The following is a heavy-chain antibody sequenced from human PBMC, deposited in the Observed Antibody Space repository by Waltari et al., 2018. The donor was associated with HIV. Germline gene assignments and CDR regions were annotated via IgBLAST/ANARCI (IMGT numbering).Heavy chain of an antibody. CDR3: TTGAEDLWRVY. J-gene: IGHJ4*02. D-gene: IGHD3-10*01. CDR2: IKSKSDGGTK. CDR1: GCIFSNAW. Sequence: EVQLVESGGGLVKPGGSLRLSCAASGCIFSNAWMSWVRQAPGKGREWVGLIKSKSDGGTKDYAAPVKGRFTISRDDSKNTLYLQMNTLKTEDTAVYYCTTGAEDLWRVYWGQGNLVTVSS. V-gene: IGHV3-15*01.